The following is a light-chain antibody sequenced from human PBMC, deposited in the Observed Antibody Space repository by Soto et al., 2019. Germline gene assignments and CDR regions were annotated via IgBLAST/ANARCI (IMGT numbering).Light chain of an antibody. Sequence: DIQMTQSRSSLSASVGDRVTITGRASQSISSYLNWYQQKPGKAPQLLIYAASSLQSGVPSRFSGSGSGTDFTITIRSLQPEDIATYYCQQYNSHRTFGQGTKADIK. V-gene: IGKV1-39*01. CDR2: AAS. J-gene: IGKJ1*01. CDR1: QSISSY. CDR3: QQYNSHRT.